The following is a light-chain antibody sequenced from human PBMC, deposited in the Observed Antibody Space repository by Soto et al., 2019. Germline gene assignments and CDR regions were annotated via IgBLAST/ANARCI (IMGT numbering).Light chain of an antibody. CDR1: SSNIGSNT. CDR2: SNN. J-gene: IGLJ1*01. V-gene: IGLV1-44*01. CDR3: AAWDDSLSGYV. Sequence: QPVLTQPPSASGTPGQTVTISCSGSSSNIGSNTVNWYQQLPGTAPKLLIYSNNQRPSGVPDRFSGSKSGTSASLAISGLQSEDEADYYCAAWDDSLSGYVFGTGTKLTVL.